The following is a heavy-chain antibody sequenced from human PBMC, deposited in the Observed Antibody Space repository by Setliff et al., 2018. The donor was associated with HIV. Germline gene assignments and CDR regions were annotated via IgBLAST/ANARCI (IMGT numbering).Heavy chain of an antibody. V-gene: IGHV1-2*06. D-gene: IGHD4-4*01. CDR1: GYTFTGYY. J-gene: IGHJ4*02. CDR2: INPNSGGT. Sequence: PSVKVSCKTSGYTFTGYYMHWVRQAPGQGLEWMGRINPNSGGTNYAQKFQGRVTMTRDTSVSTAYMELSRLRSDDTAVYYCAKRKGNYDYYFDYWGQGTLVTVSS. CDR3: AKRKGNYDYYFDY.